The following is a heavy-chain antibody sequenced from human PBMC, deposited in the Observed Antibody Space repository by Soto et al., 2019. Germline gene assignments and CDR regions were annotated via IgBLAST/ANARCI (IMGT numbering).Heavy chain of an antibody. CDR3: ARDFERVPAAMWVKKPYYYMDV. CDR1: GGSISSGGYY. CDR2: IYYSGST. V-gene: IGHV4-31*03. J-gene: IGHJ6*03. D-gene: IGHD2-2*01. Sequence: SETLSLTCTVSGGSISSGGYYWSWIRQHPGKGLEWIGYIYYSGSTYYNPSLKSRVTISVDTSKNQFSLKLSSVTAADTAVYYCARDFERVPAAMWVKKPYYYMDVWGKGTTVTVSS.